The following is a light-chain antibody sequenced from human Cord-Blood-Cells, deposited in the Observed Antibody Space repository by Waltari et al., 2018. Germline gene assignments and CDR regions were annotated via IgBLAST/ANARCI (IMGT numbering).Light chain of an antibody. CDR1: QSVSSSY. J-gene: IGKJ4*01. CDR3: QQYGSSR. CDR2: GAS. Sequence: SSCCRASQSVSSSYLAWYQQKPGQAPRLLIYGASSRATGIPDRFSGSGSGTDFTLTISRLEPEDFAVYYCQQYGSSRFGGGTKVEIK. V-gene: IGKV3-20*01.